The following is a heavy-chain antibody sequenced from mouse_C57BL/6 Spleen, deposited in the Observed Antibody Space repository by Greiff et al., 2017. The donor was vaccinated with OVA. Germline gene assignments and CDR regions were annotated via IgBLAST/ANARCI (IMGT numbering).Heavy chain of an antibody. CDR1: GYSITSDY. J-gene: IGHJ4*01. CDR2: ISYSGST. D-gene: IGHD2-2*01. CDR3: ARYYGYDKGNYYAMDY. Sequence: EVQLKESGPGLAKPSQTLSLTCSVTGYSITSDYWNWIRKFPGNKLEYMGYISYSGSTYYNPSLKSRISITRDTSKNQYYLQLNSVTTEDTATYYCARYYGYDKGNYYAMDYWGQGTSVTVSS. V-gene: IGHV3-8*01.